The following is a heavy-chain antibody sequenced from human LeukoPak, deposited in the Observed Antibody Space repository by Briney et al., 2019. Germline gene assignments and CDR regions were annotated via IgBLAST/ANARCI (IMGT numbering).Heavy chain of an antibody. CDR2: IWYDGSNK. CDR1: GFTFSSYG. D-gene: IGHD3-22*01. J-gene: IGHJ4*02. V-gene: IGHV3-33*01. Sequence: PGRSLRLSCAASGFTFSSYGMHWVRQAPGKGLEWVAVIWYDGSNKYYADSVKGRFTISRDNSKNTLYLQMNSLRAEDTAVYYCARDRKGDYYYDSSGYYQFLEYWGQGTLVTVSS. CDR3: ARDRKGDYYYDSSGYYQFLEY.